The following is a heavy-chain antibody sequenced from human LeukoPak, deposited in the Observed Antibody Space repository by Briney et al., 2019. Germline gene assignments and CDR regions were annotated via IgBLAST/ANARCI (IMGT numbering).Heavy chain of an antibody. V-gene: IGHV4-31*03. J-gene: IGHJ3*02. CDR2: IYYSGST. Sequence: PSQTLSLTCTVSGGSISSGGYYWSWIRQHPGKGLEWIGYIYYSGSTYYNPSLKSRVTISVDTSKNQFSLKLSSVTAADTAVYYCTSYCSGGSCHMVGAFDIWGQGTMVTVSS. CDR1: GGSISSGGYY. D-gene: IGHD2-15*01. CDR3: TSYCSGGSCHMVGAFDI.